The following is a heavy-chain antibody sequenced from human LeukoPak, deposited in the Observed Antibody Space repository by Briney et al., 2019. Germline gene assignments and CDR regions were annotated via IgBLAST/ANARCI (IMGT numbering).Heavy chain of an antibody. D-gene: IGHD6-19*01. J-gene: IGHJ4*02. CDR2: IKPNSGDT. CDR3: ATPARRGSGWYLDY. Sequence: GASLKVSCTASGYTFSGYYLHWVRQAPGQGLEWMGWIKPNSGDTNHTQNFQGRVTMTRDTSISTAYMELSRLRSDDTAVYYCATPARRGSGWYLDYWGQGTLVTVSS. V-gene: IGHV1-2*02. CDR1: GYTFSGYY.